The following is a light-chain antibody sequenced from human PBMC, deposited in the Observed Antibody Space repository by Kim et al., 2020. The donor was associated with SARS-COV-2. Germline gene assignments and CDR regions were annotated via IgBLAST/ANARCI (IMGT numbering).Light chain of an antibody. CDR2: GAS. Sequence: LSTGERVTLSCRASQSVSSSSLAWYQQKPGQAPRLLIYGASSRATGIPDRFSGSGSGTDFTLTISRLEPEDFAVYYCQQYGSSSYTFGQGTKLEI. V-gene: IGKV3-20*01. CDR1: QSVSSSS. J-gene: IGKJ2*01. CDR3: QQYGSSSYT.